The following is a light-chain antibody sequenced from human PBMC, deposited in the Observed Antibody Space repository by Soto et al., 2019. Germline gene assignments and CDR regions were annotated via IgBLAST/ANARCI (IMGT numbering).Light chain of an antibody. V-gene: IGLV2-14*01. CDR1: RRDVGGYNY. CDR3: SSYTSSSLYV. Sequence: QSALTQPASGSGSHGQSISLSCTGSRRDVGGYNYVSWYRQHPGNAPKLMMYDVTNRPSGVSNRFSGSKSGNTASLTISGLQAEGEADYYCSSYTSSSLYVFGTGTKVTVL. J-gene: IGLJ1*01. CDR2: DVT.